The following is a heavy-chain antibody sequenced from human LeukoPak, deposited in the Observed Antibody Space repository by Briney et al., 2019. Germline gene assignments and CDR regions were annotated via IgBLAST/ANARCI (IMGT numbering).Heavy chain of an antibody. D-gene: IGHD3-22*01. V-gene: IGHV3-21*01. CDR3: ARAFIRGDSSGYHAFDI. CDR1: GFTFSSYS. J-gene: IGHJ3*02. Sequence: GGSLRLSCAASGFTFSSYSMNWVRQAPGKGLEWVSYISSSSSYIYYADSVKGRFTISRDNAKNSLYLQMNSLRAEDTAVYYCARAFIRGDSSGYHAFDIWGQGTMVTVSS. CDR2: ISSSSSYI.